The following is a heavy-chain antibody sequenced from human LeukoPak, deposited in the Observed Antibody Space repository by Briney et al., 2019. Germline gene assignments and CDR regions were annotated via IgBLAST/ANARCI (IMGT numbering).Heavy chain of an antibody. CDR1: GFTFSSYS. V-gene: IGHV3-21*01. CDR2: ISSSSSYI. D-gene: IGHD5-12*01. J-gene: IGHJ3*02. Sequence: GGSLRLSCAASGFTFSSYSMNWVRQAPGKGLEWVSSISSSSSYIYYADSVKGRFTISRDNAKNSLYLQMNSLRAADTAVYYCARTRWLRLRTPLDAFDIWGQGTMVTVSS. CDR3: ARTRWLRLRTPLDAFDI.